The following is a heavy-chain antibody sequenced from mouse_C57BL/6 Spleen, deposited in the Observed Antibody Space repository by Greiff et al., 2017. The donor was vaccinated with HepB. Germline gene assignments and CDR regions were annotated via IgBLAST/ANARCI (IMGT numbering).Heavy chain of an antibody. Sequence: EVQLQQSGPVLVKPGASVKMSCKASGYTFTDYYMNWVKQSHGKSLEWIGVINPYNGGTSYNQKFKGKATLTVDKSSSTAYMELNSLTSEDAAVYYCAGEGGYDYDGPDAMDYWGQGTSVTVSS. D-gene: IGHD2-4*01. CDR1: GYTFTDYY. CDR3: AGEGGYDYDGPDAMDY. J-gene: IGHJ4*01. V-gene: IGHV1-19*01. CDR2: INPYNGGT.